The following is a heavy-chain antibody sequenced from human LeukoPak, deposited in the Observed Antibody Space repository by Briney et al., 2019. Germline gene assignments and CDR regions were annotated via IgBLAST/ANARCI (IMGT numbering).Heavy chain of an antibody. CDR3: ARGLARHYYGSGSSNY. V-gene: IGHV1-69*01. D-gene: IGHD3-10*01. CDR1: GGTFSSYA. CDR2: IIPIFGTA. Sequence: ASVKVSCKASGGTFSSYAISWVRQAPGQGLEWMGGIIPIFGTANYAQKFQGRVTITADESTSTAYMELSSLRSEDTAVYYCARGLARHYYGSGSSNYWGQGTLVTVSS. J-gene: IGHJ4*02.